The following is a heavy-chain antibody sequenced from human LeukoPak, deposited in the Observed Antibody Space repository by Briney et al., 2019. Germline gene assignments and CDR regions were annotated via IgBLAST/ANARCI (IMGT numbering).Heavy chain of an antibody. D-gene: IGHD3-9*01. CDR2: IYYSGST. Sequence: PSETLSLTCAVYGGSFSGYYWSWIRQPPGKGLEWIGYIYYSGSTNYNPSLKSRVTISVDTSKNQFSLKLSSVTAADTAVYYCARGAVDFDWLLLRAFDIWGQGTMVTVSS. CDR1: GGSFSGYY. J-gene: IGHJ3*02. V-gene: IGHV4-59*01. CDR3: ARGAVDFDWLLLRAFDI.